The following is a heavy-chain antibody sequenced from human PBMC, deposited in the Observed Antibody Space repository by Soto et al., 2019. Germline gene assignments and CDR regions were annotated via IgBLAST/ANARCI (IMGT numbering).Heavy chain of an antibody. J-gene: IGHJ6*02. CDR1: GYTFTNYW. CDR3: AASIFYYGMDV. V-gene: IGHV5-51*01. Sequence: GESLKISCKGFGYTFTNYWIGWVRQMPGKGPEWMGIIYPGDSDTKYNPSFQGQVTISADKSITTTYLQWSSLKASDTAFYYCAASIFYYGMDVWGQGTAVTVSS. CDR2: IYPGDSDT.